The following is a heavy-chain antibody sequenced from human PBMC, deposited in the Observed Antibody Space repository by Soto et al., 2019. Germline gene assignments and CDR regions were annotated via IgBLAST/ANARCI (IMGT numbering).Heavy chain of an antibody. Sequence: PGGSLRLSCAASGFTFSSYHMNWVRQAPGKGLEWISYISSSNSAIYYAGSVKGRFTISRDNPKNSLYLQMNSLTDEDTAVYYCVRAWYSSGWTNWYFDLWGRGTLVTVSS. D-gene: IGHD6-19*01. CDR2: ISSSNSAI. J-gene: IGHJ2*01. CDR3: VRAWYSSGWTNWYFDL. CDR1: GFTFSSYH. V-gene: IGHV3-48*02.